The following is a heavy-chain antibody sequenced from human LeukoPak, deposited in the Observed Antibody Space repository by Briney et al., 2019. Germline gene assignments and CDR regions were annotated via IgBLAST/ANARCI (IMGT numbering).Heavy chain of an antibody. V-gene: IGHV1-2*02. CDR2: INPYSGGT. CDR1: GYVFTDYY. J-gene: IGHJ4*02. D-gene: IGHD2-8*01. Sequence: ASVTVSCKASGYVFTDYYIHWVRQAPGQGLEWMGWINPYSGGTNYAQKFRGRVTITRDTSISTAYVDLSRLTSDDTAVYYCARSEIYCNNGFCYREPCDYWGQGTLVTVSS. CDR3: ARSEIYCNNGFCYREPCDY.